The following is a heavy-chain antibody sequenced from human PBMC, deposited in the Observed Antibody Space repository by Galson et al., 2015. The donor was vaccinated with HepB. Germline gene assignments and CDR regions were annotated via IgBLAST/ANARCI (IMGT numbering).Heavy chain of an antibody. CDR2: ISWNSGSI. CDR3: AKDTRLGESSLYGWHFDL. CDR1: GFTFDDYA. J-gene: IGHJ2*01. Sequence: SLRLSCAASGFTFDDYAMHWVRQAPGKGLEWVSGISWNSGSIGYADSVKGRFTISRDNAKNSLYLQMNSLRTEDTALYYCAKDTRLGESSLYGWHFDLWGRGTPVTVSS. D-gene: IGHD3-16*02. V-gene: IGHV3-9*01.